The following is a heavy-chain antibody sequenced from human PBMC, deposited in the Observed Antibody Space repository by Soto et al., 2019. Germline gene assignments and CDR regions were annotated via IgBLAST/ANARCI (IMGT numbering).Heavy chain of an antibody. CDR1: GGSISSSSYY. D-gene: IGHD6-6*01. J-gene: IGHJ4*02. V-gene: IGHV4-39*01. CDR2: IYYSGST. CDR3: ARPIAYSSSAGFDY. Sequence: SETLSLTCTVSGGSISSSSYYWGWIRQPPGKGLEWIGSIYYSGSTYYNPSLKSRVTISVDTSKNQFSLKLSSVTAADTAVYYCARPIAYSSSAGFDYWGQGTLVTVSS.